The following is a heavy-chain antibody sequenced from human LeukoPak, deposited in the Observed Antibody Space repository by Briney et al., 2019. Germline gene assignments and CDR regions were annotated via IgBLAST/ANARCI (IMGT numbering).Heavy chain of an antibody. J-gene: IGHJ5*02. CDR3: ARLGYYGSGIRGNWFDP. D-gene: IGHD3-10*01. Sequence: GESLKISCKGSGYSFTSYSIGWVRQMPGKGLEWMGVIYPGDSDTRYSPSFQGQVTISADKSINTAYLQWSSLKASDTAMYYCARLGYYGSGIRGNWFDPWGQGTLVTISS. V-gene: IGHV5-51*01. CDR2: IYPGDSDT. CDR1: GYSFTSYS.